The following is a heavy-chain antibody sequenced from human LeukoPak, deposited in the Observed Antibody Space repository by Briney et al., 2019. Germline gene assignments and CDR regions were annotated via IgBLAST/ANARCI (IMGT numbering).Heavy chain of an antibody. CDR1: GFTFSSYS. CDR3: ARGEGLDSYGVDY. V-gene: IGHV3-7*01. CDR2: IKQDGSEK. Sequence: GGSLRLSCAASGFTFSSYSMNWVRQAPGKGLEWVANIKQDGSEKYYVDSVKGRFTISRDNAKNSLYLHMNSLRAEDTAVYYCARGEGLDSYGVDYWGQGTLVTVSS. D-gene: IGHD5-18*01. J-gene: IGHJ4*02.